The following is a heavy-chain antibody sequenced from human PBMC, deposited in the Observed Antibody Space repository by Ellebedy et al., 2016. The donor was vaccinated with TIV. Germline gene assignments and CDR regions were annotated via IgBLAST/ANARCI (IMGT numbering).Heavy chain of an antibody. CDR2: ISGSGDRT. V-gene: IGHV3-23*01. D-gene: IGHD2-2*01. Sequence: GESLKISCAASGFTFSIYAMSWVRQAPGKGLEWVSLISGSGDRTYYADSVKGRFTISRDNSKNTVDLQMNSLRAEDTAVYYCARPTVPATICGACGMDVWGQGTTVIVSS. CDR3: ARPTVPATICGACGMDV. J-gene: IGHJ6*02. CDR1: GFTFSIYA.